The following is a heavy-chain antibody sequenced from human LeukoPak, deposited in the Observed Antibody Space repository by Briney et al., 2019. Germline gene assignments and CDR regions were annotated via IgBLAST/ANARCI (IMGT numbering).Heavy chain of an antibody. Sequence: PGGSLRLSCAPSGFTFSSYGMHWVRQAPGKGLEWVAVISYDGSNKYYADSVKGRFTISRDNSKNTLYLQMNSLRAEDTAVYYCAKDIDYSGSFFDYWGQGTLVTVSS. J-gene: IGHJ4*02. CDR3: AKDIDYSGSFFDY. V-gene: IGHV3-30*18. D-gene: IGHD1-26*01. CDR2: ISYDGSNK. CDR1: GFTFSSYG.